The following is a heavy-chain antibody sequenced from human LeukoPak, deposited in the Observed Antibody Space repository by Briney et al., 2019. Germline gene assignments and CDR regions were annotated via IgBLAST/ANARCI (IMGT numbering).Heavy chain of an antibody. V-gene: IGHV1-69*13. D-gene: IGHD1-14*01. CDR3: ASPESSDAFDI. CDR1: GGTFSSYA. CDR2: IIPIFGTA. Sequence: ASVKVSCKASGGTFSSYAISWVRQAPGQGLEWMGGIIPIFGTANYAQKFQGRVTITADESTSTAYMELSSLRSEDTAVYYCASPESSDAFDIWGQGAMVTGSS. J-gene: IGHJ3*02.